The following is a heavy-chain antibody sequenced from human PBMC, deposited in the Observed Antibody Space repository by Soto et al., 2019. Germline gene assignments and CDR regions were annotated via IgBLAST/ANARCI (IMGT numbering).Heavy chain of an antibody. CDR2: INSDGSST. J-gene: IGHJ5*02. CDR1: GFTFGSYW. Sequence: PGGSLRLSCAASGFTFGSYWMHWVRQAPGKGLVWVSRINSDGSSTSYADSVKGRFTISRDNAKNTLYLQMNSLRAEDTAVYYCARDRLVRGFDPWGQGTLVTVSS. CDR3: ARDRLVRGFDP. V-gene: IGHV3-74*01. D-gene: IGHD6-19*01.